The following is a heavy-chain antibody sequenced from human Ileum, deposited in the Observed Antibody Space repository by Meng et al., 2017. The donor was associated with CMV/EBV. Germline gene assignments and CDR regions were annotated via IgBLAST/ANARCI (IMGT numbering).Heavy chain of an antibody. D-gene: IGHD3-3*01. CDR3: ANTYDFWSGYYYVDY. J-gene: IGHJ4*02. V-gene: IGHV3-30*02. Sequence: GESLKISCAASGFTFSSYGMHWVRQAPGKGLEWVAFIRYDGSNKYYADSVKGRFTISRDNSKNTLCLQMNSLRAEDTEVYYCANTYDFWSGYYYVDYGCQGTLATVSS. CDR2: IRYDGSNK. CDR1: GFTFSSYG.